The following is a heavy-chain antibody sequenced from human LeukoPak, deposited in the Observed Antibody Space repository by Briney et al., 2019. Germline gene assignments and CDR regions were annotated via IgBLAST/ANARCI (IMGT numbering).Heavy chain of an antibody. D-gene: IGHD3-10*01. CDR3: ARNWGVQYPPHYFFDY. CDR1: GGTFSTYV. J-gene: IGHJ4*02. V-gene: IGHV1-69*10. CDR2: VIPMLDTA. Sequence: SVKVSCKASGGTFSTYVISWVRQAPGQGLEWMGGVIPMLDTANIAQKFQGRVTITTDKSTKTVYMELSSLQAEDTAFYYCARNWGVQYPPHYFFDYWGQGTLVTVSS.